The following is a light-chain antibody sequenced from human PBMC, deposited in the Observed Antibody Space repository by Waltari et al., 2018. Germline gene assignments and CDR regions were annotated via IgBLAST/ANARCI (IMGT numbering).Light chain of an antibody. V-gene: IGKV1-27*01. CDR1: QEISSY. Sequence: DHQLTQSPSSLSASAGDRVTITCRASQEISSYLAWYQQKPGKVPKLLIYHASTLQSGVPSRFSGSGSGTDFTLTISSLQPEDVATYYCQMGQTFGQGTKVEIK. CDR2: HAS. J-gene: IGKJ1*01. CDR3: QMGQT.